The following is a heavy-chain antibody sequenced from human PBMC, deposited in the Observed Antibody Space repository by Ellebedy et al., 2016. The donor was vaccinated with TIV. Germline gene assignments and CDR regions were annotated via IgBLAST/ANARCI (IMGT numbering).Heavy chain of an antibody. Sequence: ASVKVSXKASGYTFTTYGISWVRQAPGQGLEWMGWISTYNANTKYAQNFQGRVTMTTDTSTSTVYMELTSLRSDDTAVYYCARVVTGSPAFYWGQGTLVTVSS. CDR2: ISTYNANT. V-gene: IGHV1-18*01. CDR3: ARVVTGSPAFY. J-gene: IGHJ4*02. CDR1: GYTFTTYG. D-gene: IGHD2-15*01.